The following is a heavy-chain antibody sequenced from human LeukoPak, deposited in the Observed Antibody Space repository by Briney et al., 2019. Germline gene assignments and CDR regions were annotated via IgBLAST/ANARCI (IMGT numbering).Heavy chain of an antibody. CDR3: ARDPDPLGGDYMDV. CDR1: GFTFSSYA. Sequence: GGSLRLSCAASGFTFSSYAMHWVRQAPGKGLEWVAVISYDGSNKYYADSVKGRFTISRDNSKNTLYLQMNSLRAEDTAVYYCARDPDPLGGDYMDVWGKGTTVTVSS. CDR2: ISYDGSNK. D-gene: IGHD1-26*01. V-gene: IGHV3-30*01. J-gene: IGHJ6*03.